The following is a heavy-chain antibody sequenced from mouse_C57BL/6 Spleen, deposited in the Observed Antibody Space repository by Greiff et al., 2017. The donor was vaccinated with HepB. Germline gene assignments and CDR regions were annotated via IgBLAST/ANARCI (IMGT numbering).Heavy chain of an antibody. D-gene: IGHD2-4*01. Sequence: QVQLQQPGAELVMPGASVKLSCKASGYTFTSYWMHWVKQRPGQGLEWIGEIDPSDIYTNYNQKFKGKSTLTVDKSSSTAYMQLSSLTSEDSAVYYCATIYYDYDGYAMDYWGQGTSVTVSS. CDR3: ATIYYDYDGYAMDY. CDR1: GYTFTSYW. CDR2: IDPSDIYT. V-gene: IGHV1-69*01. J-gene: IGHJ4*01.